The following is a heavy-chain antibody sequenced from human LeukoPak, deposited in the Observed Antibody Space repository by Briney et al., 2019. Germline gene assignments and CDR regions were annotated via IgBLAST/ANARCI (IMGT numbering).Heavy chain of an antibody. J-gene: IGHJ4*02. CDR1: GFSVTSDY. Sequence: GGSLRLSCAASGFSVTSDYMSWVRQAPGKGLEWVSVIYSGGSTYHADSVKGRFTISRDDSMNTLYLQMNSLRADDTAVYYCARGRQWLEIAYWGQGALVAVSS. V-gene: IGHV3-53*01. CDR2: IYSGGST. CDR3: ARGRQWLEIAY. D-gene: IGHD6-19*01.